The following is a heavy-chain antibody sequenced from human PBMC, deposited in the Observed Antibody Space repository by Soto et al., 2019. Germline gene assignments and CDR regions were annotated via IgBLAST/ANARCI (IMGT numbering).Heavy chain of an antibody. J-gene: IGHJ5*02. CDR1: GGSISTGGYY. CDR2: FYYSGST. CDR3: ARSVFP. Sequence: QVQLQESGPGLVKPSQTLSLTCTVSGGSISTGGYYWNWIRQHPGKGLEWIGYFYYSGSTYYIPSLKSRVTTSVNTSKNQFSLKLSSVTAADTAVYYCARSVFPWGQGTLVTVSS. V-gene: IGHV4-31*03.